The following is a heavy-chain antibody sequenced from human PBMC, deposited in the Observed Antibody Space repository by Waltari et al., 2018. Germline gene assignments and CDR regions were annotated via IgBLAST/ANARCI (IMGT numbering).Heavy chain of an antibody. CDR1: GYSFARYW. CDR2: IYPGDSTT. D-gene: IGHD5-18*01. V-gene: IGHV5-51*01. J-gene: IGHJ4*02. Sequence: EVQLVQSGVEVKQPGESLTLSCKGSGYSFARYWIGWVRQMPGKGLGWMGVIYPGDSTTKYSPSFQGQVTISADTSIDTAYLQWSSLKASDTAMYYCARQNIHSYGYGYFDYWGQGTLVTVSS. CDR3: ARQNIHSYGYGYFDY.